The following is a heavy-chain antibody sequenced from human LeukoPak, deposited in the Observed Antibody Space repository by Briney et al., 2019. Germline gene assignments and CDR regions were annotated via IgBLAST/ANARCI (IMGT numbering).Heavy chain of an antibody. CDR3: ARDRYFTGG. J-gene: IGHJ4*02. CDR2: ISNSGGST. V-gene: IGHV3-23*01. CDR1: GFTFSTYA. D-gene: IGHD7-27*01. Sequence: PGGSLRLSCAASGFTFSTYAMSWVRQAPGKGLEWVSVISNSGGSTYYADSVKGRFTISRDNSKNTLYLQMNGLRAEDTAVYYCARDRYFTGGWGQGTLVTVSS.